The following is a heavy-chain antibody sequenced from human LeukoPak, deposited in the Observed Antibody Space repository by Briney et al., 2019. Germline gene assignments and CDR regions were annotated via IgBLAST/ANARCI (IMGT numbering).Heavy chain of an antibody. Sequence: GGSLRLSCAASGFTFSSYWMSWVRQAPGKGLEWVANIKQEGSEKYYVDSVKGRFTISRDNAKNSLYLQMNSLRAEGTAVYYCARDQDWSGYIFDYGGQGTLVTVSS. V-gene: IGHV3-7*01. CDR2: IKQEGSEK. J-gene: IGHJ4*02. D-gene: IGHD3-3*01. CDR3: ARDQDWSGYIFDY. CDR1: GFTFSSYW.